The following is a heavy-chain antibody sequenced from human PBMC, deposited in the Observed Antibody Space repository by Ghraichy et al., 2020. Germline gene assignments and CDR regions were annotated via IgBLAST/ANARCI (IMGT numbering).Heavy chain of an antibody. CDR3: ARLPIHTSAYTETFDF. CDR1: GGSISSGSYY. D-gene: IGHD3-16*01. Sequence: SETLSLTCTVSGGSISSGSYYWGWIRQPPGKGLEWIGNMFYSGSTYYNPSLKSRVTISVDTSKNQFSLKLSSVTAADTAVYYCARLPIHTSAYTETFDFWGQGTLVTVSS. J-gene: IGHJ4*02. V-gene: IGHV4-39*01. CDR2: MFYSGST.